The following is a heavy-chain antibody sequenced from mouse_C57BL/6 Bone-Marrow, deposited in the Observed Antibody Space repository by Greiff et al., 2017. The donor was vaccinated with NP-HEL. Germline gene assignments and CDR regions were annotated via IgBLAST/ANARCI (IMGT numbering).Heavy chain of an antibody. CDR2: IYPGDGDT. CDR1: GYAFSSSW. Sequence: QVQLQQSGPELVKPGASVKISCKASGYAFSSSWMNWVKQRPGKGLEWIGRIYPGDGDTNYNGKFKGKATLTADTSSSTAYMQLSSLTSEDSAVYFCARQLRLRGFAYWGQGTLVTVSA. J-gene: IGHJ3*01. CDR3: ARQLRLRGFAY. V-gene: IGHV1-82*01. D-gene: IGHD3-2*02.